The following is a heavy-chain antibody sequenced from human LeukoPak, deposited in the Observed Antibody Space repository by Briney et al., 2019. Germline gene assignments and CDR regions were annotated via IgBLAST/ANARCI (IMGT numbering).Heavy chain of an antibody. CDR1: GFTFSSYE. D-gene: IGHD3-22*01. CDR2: ISSSGSTI. CDR3: AKDAYYYDSSGYYQRYFDY. J-gene: IGHJ4*02. Sequence: GGSLRLSCAASGFTFSSYEMNWVRQAPGKGLEWVSYISSSGSTIYYADSVKGRFTISRDNSKNTLYLQMNSLRAEDTAVYYCAKDAYYYDSSGYYQRYFDYWGQGTLVTVSS. V-gene: IGHV3-48*03.